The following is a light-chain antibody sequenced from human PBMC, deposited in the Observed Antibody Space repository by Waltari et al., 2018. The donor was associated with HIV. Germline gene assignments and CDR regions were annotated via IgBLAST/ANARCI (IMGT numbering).Light chain of an antibody. Sequence: ELAMTQSPASLSVSPGERATLPCRATQSVGSQLAWYQQKPGQAPRLLIYGASNRATDVPVRFSGSGSGTEFTLIISSLQSEDVAVYYCQQYDKWPPTFGQGTRLEIK. V-gene: IGKV3-15*01. CDR1: QSVGSQ. CDR3: QQYDKWPPT. J-gene: IGKJ5*01. CDR2: GAS.